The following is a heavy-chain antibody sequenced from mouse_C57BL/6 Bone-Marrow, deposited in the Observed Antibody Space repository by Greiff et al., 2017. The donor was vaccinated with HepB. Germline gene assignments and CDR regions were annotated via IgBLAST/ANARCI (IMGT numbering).Heavy chain of an antibody. CDR3: TRLSLDY. V-gene: IGHV1-5*01. Sequence: VQLQQSVAELVRPGASVKLSCTASGFNIKNTYMHWVKQRPGQGLEWIGAIYPGNSDTSYNQKFKGKAKLTAVTSASTAYMELSSLTNEDSAVYYCTRLSLDYWGQGTTLTVSS. J-gene: IGHJ2*01. CDR2: IYPGNSDT. D-gene: IGHD6-2*01. CDR1: GFNIKNTY.